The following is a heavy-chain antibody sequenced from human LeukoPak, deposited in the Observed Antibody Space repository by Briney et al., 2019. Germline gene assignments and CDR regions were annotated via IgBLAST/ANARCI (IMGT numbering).Heavy chain of an antibody. V-gene: IGHV3-11*01. CDR2: ISSSGSTI. Sequence: GGSLRLSCAASGFAFSDYYMNWIRQAPGKGLEWVSYISSSGSTIYYADSVKGRFTISRDNAKNSLYLQMNSLRAEDTAVYYCARDRILGYCSSTSCYAGVYYYGMDVWGQGTTVTVSS. CDR1: GFAFSDYY. D-gene: IGHD2-2*01. CDR3: ARDRILGYCSSTSCYAGVYYYGMDV. J-gene: IGHJ6*02.